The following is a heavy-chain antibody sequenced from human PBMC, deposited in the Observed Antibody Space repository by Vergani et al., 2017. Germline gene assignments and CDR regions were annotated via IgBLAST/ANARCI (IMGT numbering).Heavy chain of an antibody. Sequence: QVQLQESGPGLVKPSQTLSLTCTVSGGSISSGDYYWSWIRQPPGKGLEWIGYIYYSGSTYYNPSLKSRVTISVDTSKNQFSLKLSSVTAADTAVYYCARGSGADRVTKYYFDYWGQGTLVTVSS. CDR3: ARGSGADRVTKYYFDY. J-gene: IGHJ4*02. D-gene: IGHD5-18*01. V-gene: IGHV4-30-4*01. CDR1: GGSISSGDYY. CDR2: IYYSGST.